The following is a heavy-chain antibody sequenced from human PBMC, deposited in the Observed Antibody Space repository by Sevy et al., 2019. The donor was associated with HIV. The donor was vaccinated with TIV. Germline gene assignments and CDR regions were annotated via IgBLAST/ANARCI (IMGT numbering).Heavy chain of an antibody. D-gene: IGHD2-8*01. CDR2: FYSGGET. CDR1: GCSVSSNY. Sequence: GGSLRLSCAASGCSVSSNYMSWVRRAPGKGLEWVSVFYSGGETYYTDSVKGRFTISRDKSKNTLYLQMNSLRDEDTAVYYCARGVMAAYYFAYWGQGTLVTVSS. V-gene: IGHV3-53*01. CDR3: ARGVMAAYYFAY. J-gene: IGHJ4*02.